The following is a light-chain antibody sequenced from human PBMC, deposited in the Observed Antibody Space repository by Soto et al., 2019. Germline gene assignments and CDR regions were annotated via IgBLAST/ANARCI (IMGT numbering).Light chain of an antibody. J-gene: IGLJ1*01. CDR1: GSNIGSNY. Sequence: TQPPSVSAAPGQKVTISCSGSGSNIGSNYVSWYQQLPGTAPQLLIYENNRRFSGIPDRFSGSKSDTSATLGITGLQTGDEADYYCGTWDSSLSVYVFATGTKVNVL. V-gene: IGLV1-51*02. CDR2: ENN. CDR3: GTWDSSLSVYV.